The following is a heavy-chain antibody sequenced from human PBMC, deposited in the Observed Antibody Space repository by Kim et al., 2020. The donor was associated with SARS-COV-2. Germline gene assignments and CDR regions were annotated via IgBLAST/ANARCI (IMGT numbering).Heavy chain of an antibody. CDR1: GFTFSSYS. CDR2: ISSSSSYI. J-gene: IGHJ4*02. D-gene: IGHD2-2*01. Sequence: GGSLRLSCAASGFTFSSYSMNWVRQAPGKGLEWVSSISSSSSYIYYADSVKGRFTISRDNAKNSLYLQMNSLRAEDTAVYYCAREGPYCSSTSCYEPYFDYWGQGTLVTVSS. CDR3: AREGPYCSSTSCYEPYFDY. V-gene: IGHV3-21*01.